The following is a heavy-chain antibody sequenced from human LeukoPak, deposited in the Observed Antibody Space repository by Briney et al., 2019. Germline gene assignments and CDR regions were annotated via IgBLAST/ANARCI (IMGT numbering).Heavy chain of an antibody. CDR3: ARKYFGSSSDY. CDR2: INPNSGGT. Sequence: ASVKVSCKASGYTFTGYYMHWVRQAPGQGLEWMGWINPNSGGTNYAQKFQGRVTMTRDTSISTAYMELSSLRSEDTAVYYCARKYFGSSSDYWGQGTLVTVSS. V-gene: IGHV1-2*02. D-gene: IGHD1-26*01. CDR1: GYTFTGYY. J-gene: IGHJ4*02.